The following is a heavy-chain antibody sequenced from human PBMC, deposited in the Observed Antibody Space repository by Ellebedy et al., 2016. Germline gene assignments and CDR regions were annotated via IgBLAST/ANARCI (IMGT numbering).Heavy chain of an antibody. CDR1: GFTFSNYA. Sequence: GGSLRLXCAASGFTFSNYAMSWVRQAPGKGLEWVSAISGSGGSTYYADSVKGRFTISRDNAKNSLYLQMNSLRAEDTAVYYCAREGNGDYPRLQYYYYGMDVWGQGTTVTVSS. J-gene: IGHJ6*02. CDR2: ISGSGGST. D-gene: IGHD4-17*01. CDR3: AREGNGDYPRLQYYYYGMDV. V-gene: IGHV3-23*01.